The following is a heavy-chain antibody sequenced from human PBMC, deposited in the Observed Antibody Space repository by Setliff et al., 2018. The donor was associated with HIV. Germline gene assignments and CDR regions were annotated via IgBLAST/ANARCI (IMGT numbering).Heavy chain of an antibody. CDR3: AKYGPNCRSITCDEGYNFDS. D-gene: IGHD2-2*01. J-gene: IGHJ4*02. CDR2: IDHRGST. V-gene: IGHV4-34*01. Sequence: PSETLSLTCAVYGGSFSGYYWSWIRQAPGKGLEWIGEIDHRGSTNYNPSLKSRVTISVDTSKNHFSLRLTSVTAADTALYYCAKYGPNCRSITCDEGYNFDSWGQGALVT. CDR1: GGSFSGYY.